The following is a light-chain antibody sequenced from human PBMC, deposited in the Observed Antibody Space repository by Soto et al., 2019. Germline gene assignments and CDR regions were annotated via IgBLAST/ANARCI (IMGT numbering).Light chain of an antibody. J-gene: IGKJ3*01. CDR3: QQYNSYSGT. CDR2: GAS. CDR1: LSVSSN. V-gene: IGKV3-15*01. Sequence: IVMTQSPATLSVSPGQRATLSCRASLSVSSNLAWYQHKPGQAPRLLIYGASTRATGIPARFSGSGSGTEFTLTISSLQPDDFATYYCQQYNSYSGTFGPGTKVDIK.